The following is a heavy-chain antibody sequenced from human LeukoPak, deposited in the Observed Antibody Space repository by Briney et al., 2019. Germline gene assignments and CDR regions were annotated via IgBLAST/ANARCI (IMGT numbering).Heavy chain of an antibody. J-gene: IGHJ6*02. CDR2: IYSGDVT. Sequence: LPGGSLRLSCEASGFTVSSHYMNWVRQAPGKGLESVSVIYSGDVTYYADSVKGRFTISRYNSKNVLYLLMTSLRAEDTAVYYCARRNYCHVSGSSTYCGMDVWGQGATVVVSS. CDR1: GFTVSSHY. V-gene: IGHV3-53*01. CDR3: ARRNYCHVSGSSTYCGMDV. D-gene: IGHD3-10*01.